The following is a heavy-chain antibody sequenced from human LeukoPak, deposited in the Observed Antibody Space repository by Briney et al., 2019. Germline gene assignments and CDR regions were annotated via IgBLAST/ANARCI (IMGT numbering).Heavy chain of an antibody. CDR1: GYTFTDYY. CDR3: ARDVVRGQTFDAFDI. V-gene: IGHV1-2*02. D-gene: IGHD3-10*01. J-gene: IGHJ3*02. CDR2: INPNSGGT. Sequence: ASVKVSCKASGYTFTDYYIHWVRQAPGQGLEWMGWINPNSGGTNYAQKFQGRVTMTRDTSISTAYMELSRLRSDDTAVYYCARDVVRGQTFDAFDIWGQGTMVTVSS.